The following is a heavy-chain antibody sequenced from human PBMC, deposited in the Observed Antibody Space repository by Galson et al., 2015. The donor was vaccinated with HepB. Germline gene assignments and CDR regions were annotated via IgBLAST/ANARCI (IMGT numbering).Heavy chain of an antibody. CDR1: GFTFSSYG. V-gene: IGHV3-30*03. D-gene: IGHD1-26*01. Sequence: SLRLSCAASGFTFSSYGMHWVRQAPGKGLEWVAVISYDGSNKYYADSVKGRFTISRDNSKNTLYLQMNSLRAEDTAVYYCAIWALELPPVYWGQGTLVTVSS. CDR3: AIWALELPPVY. J-gene: IGHJ4*02. CDR2: ISYDGSNK.